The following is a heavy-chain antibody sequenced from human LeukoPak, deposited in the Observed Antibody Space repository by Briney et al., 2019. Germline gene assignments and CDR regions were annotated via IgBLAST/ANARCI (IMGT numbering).Heavy chain of an antibody. CDR3: ARDREMAAFDY. D-gene: IGHD5-24*01. V-gene: IGHV3-48*03. Sequence: PGGSLRLSCAASGFTFSIYEMNWVRQAPGKGLEWVSYISSSRSNTIYYADSVKGRFTISRDNSKNTLYLQMNSLRAEDTAVFYCARDREMAAFDYWGQGTLVTVSS. J-gene: IGHJ4*02. CDR2: ISSSRSNTI. CDR1: GFTFSIYE.